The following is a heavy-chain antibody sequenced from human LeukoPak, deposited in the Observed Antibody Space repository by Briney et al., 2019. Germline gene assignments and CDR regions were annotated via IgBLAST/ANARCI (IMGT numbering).Heavy chain of an antibody. V-gene: IGHV3-74*01. CDR2: IDSDGSST. D-gene: IGHD3-22*01. CDR1: GFTFSSYW. Sequence: GGSLRLSCAASGFTFSSYWMHWVRQAPGKGLVWVSRIDSDGSSTSYADSVKGRFTISRDNAKNTLYLQMNSLRAEDTAVYYCARDSDYYDSSGYYRGYPYYWGQGTLVTVSS. J-gene: IGHJ4*02. CDR3: ARDSDYYDSSGYYRGYPYY.